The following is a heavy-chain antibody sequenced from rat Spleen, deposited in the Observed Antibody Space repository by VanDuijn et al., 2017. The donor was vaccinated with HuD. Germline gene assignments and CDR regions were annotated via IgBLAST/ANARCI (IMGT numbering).Heavy chain of an antibody. Sequence: EVQLAESGGGLVQPERSLKLSCVASGFTFNNHWMTWIRQAPGKGLEWVASITNTGGSTYYPDSVKGRFTISRDNTKSTLYLQMDSLKSEDTASYYCVRHGYTRYYFDYWGQGVMVTVSS. J-gene: IGHJ2*01. CDR2: ITNTGGST. CDR3: VRHGYTRYYFDY. V-gene: IGHV5-31*01. D-gene: IGHD1-9*01. CDR1: GFTFNNHW.